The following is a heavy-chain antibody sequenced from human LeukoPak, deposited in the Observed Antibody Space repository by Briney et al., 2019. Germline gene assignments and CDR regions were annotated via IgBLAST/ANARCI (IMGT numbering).Heavy chain of an antibody. Sequence: GGSLRLSCAASGFTFSSYAMSWVRQAPGKGLEWVSAISGSGGSTYYADSVKGRFTISRDNSKNTLYLQMNSLRAEDTAVYYCAKDRLPYCSSTSCYWRYAFDIWGQGTMVTVSS. CDR1: GFTFSSYA. CDR3: AKDRLPYCSSTSCYWRYAFDI. D-gene: IGHD2-2*01. J-gene: IGHJ3*02. V-gene: IGHV3-23*01. CDR2: ISGSGGST.